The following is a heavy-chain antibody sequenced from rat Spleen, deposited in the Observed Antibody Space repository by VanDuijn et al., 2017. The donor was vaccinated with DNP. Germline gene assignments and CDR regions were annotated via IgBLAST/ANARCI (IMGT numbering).Heavy chain of an antibody. CDR1: GFSLTSYS. V-gene: IGHV2-63*01. CDR3: ARDRPGAAASPYGLDA. J-gene: IGHJ4*01. Sequence: QVQLKESGPGLVQPSQTLSLTCTVSGFSLTSYSVSWVRQPSGKGPEWMGRVRYDGDPAYSSVLRSRLSISRDTSKNQVFLKMTSLQTEDTGTYYCARDRPGAAASPYGLDAWGHGTSVTVSS. D-gene: IGHD1-2*01. CDR2: VRYDGDP.